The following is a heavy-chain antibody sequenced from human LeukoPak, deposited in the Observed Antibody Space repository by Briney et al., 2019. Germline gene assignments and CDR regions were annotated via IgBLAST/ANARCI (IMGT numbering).Heavy chain of an antibody. J-gene: IGHJ6*02. Sequence: ASVKVSRKASGYTFTGYYMHWVRQAPGQGLEWMGWINPNSGGTNYAQKFQGRVTMTRDTSISTAYMELSRLRSDDTAVYYCARSHYDSSGYYPYYYYGMDVWGQGTTVTVSS. CDR2: INPNSGGT. V-gene: IGHV1-2*02. D-gene: IGHD3-22*01. CDR1: GYTFTGYY. CDR3: ARSHYDSSGYYPYYYYGMDV.